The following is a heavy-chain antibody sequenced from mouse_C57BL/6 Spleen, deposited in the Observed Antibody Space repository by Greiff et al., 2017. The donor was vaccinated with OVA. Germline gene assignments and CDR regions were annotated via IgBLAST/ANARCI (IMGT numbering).Heavy chain of an antibody. Sequence: QVQLKQPGAELVMPGASVKLSCKASGYTFTSYWMHWVKQRPGQGLEWIGEIDPSDSYTNYNQKFKGKSTLTVDKSSSTAYMQLSSLTSEDSAVYDCAREDYYCSSCFAYWGKGTLVTVSA. J-gene: IGHJ3*01. CDR3: AREDYYCSSCFAY. D-gene: IGHD1-1*01. CDR2: IDPSDSYT. V-gene: IGHV1-69*01. CDR1: GYTFTSYW.